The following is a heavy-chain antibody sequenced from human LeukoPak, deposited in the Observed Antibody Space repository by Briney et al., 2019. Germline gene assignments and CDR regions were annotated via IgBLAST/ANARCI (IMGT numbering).Heavy chain of an antibody. D-gene: IGHD1-26*01. V-gene: IGHV4-39*01. Sequence: SETLSLTCTVSGGSLKKTTYYWGWIRQSPGKGLEWIGSISNSGNTHYNPSLKSRVTISEDTSRNQFSLKLSTVTAADTAVYYCAKTVIVGATLSDYWGQGTLVTVSS. J-gene: IGHJ4*02. CDR1: GGSLKKTTYY. CDR3: AKTVIVGATLSDY. CDR2: ISNSGNT.